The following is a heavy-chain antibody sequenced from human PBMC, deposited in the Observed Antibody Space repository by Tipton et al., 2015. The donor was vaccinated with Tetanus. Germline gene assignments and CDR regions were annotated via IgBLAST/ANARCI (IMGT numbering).Heavy chain of an antibody. V-gene: IGHV3-30*18. J-gene: IGHJ4*02. CDR1: GFTFSSYG. CDR3: AKATVALGTFFDY. D-gene: IGHD4-11*01. CDR2: ISYDGSNK. Sequence: SLRLSCAASGFTFSSYGMHWVRQAPGKGLEWVAVISYDGSNKYYADSVKGRFTISRDNSKNTLYLQMNSLRAEDTAVYYCAKATVALGTFFDYWGQGTLVTVSS.